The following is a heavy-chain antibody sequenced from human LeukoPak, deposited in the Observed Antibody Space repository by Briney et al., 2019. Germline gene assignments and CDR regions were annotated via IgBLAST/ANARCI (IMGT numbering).Heavy chain of an antibody. V-gene: IGHV1-2*02. J-gene: IGHJ4*02. D-gene: IGHD3-10*01. Sequence: ASVKVSFTPSGYTFTDYYMHWVRQAPGQGLEWMGWIYPNSGGTNYAQNFQGRVTMTRDTSISTAYMGLSRLRSDDTAVYFCARGRSDYYLDSWGQGTLVTVSS. CDR1: GYTFTDYY. CDR3: ARGRSDYYLDS. CDR2: IYPNSGGT.